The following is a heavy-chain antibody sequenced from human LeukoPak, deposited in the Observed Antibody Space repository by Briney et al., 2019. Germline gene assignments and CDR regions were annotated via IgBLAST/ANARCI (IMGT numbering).Heavy chain of an antibody. CDR1: GYTFTSYG. D-gene: IGHD1-7*01. Sequence: ASVKVSCKPSGYTFTSYGISWVRQAPGQGLAWMGWISAYNGNTNYAQKLQGRVTMTTDTSTSTAYMELRSLRSDDTAVYYCATHSRYNWNFFWGQGTMVTVSS. J-gene: IGHJ3*01. CDR2: ISAYNGNT. CDR3: ATHSRYNWNFF. V-gene: IGHV1-18*01.